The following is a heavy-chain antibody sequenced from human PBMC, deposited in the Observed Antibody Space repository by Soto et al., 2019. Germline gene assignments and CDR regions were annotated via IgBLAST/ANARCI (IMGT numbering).Heavy chain of an antibody. J-gene: IGHJ4*02. Sequence: QVQLQQWGAGLLKPSETLSLTCAVYGGSFSGYYWSWIRQPPGKGLEWIGEINHSGSTNYNPSLKSRVTRSVDTSKNHLSLKLSSVTAADTAVYYCARLDSSGYYAFDYWGQGTLVTVSS. CDR2: INHSGST. D-gene: IGHD3-22*01. V-gene: IGHV4-34*01. CDR3: ARLDSSGYYAFDY. CDR1: GGSFSGYY.